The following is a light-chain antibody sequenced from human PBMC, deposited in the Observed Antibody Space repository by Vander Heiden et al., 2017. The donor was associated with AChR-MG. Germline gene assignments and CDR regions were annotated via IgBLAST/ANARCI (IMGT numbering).Light chain of an antibody. J-gene: IGKJ2*01. CDR2: AAS. V-gene: IGKV1-39*01. CDR3: QQSDSTAYT. CDR1: QSISSY. Sequence: DIQMTQSPSSLSASVGDRVTITCRASQSISSYLNWYQQKPGKAPKVLIYAASSLQSGVPSRFSGSGSGTDFTLTISSLQPEDFATYYCQQSDSTAYTFGQGTKLEIK.